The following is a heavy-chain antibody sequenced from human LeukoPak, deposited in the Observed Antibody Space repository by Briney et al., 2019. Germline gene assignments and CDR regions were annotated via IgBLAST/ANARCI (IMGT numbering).Heavy chain of an antibody. CDR1: GGTFSSYA. CDR3: ARGTAVAATSYSSGWYYAFDI. J-gene: IGHJ3*02. CDR2: IIPILGIA. Sequence: SVKVSCKASGGTFSSYAISWVRQAPGQGLEWMGRIIPILGIANYAQKFQGRVTITADKSTSTAYIELSSLRSEDTAVYYCARGTAVAATSYSSGWYYAFDIWGQGTMVTVSS. V-gene: IGHV1-69*04. D-gene: IGHD6-19*01.